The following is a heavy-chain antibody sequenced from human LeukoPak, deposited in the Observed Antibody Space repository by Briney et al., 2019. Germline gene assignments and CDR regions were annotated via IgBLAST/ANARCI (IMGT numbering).Heavy chain of an antibody. D-gene: IGHD3-16*01. V-gene: IGHV4-31*03. J-gene: IGHJ5*02. CDR3: ARRGGGRWFDP. CDR1: GGSISSGDYF. Sequence: KSSETLSLTCTVSGGSISSGDYFWSWIRQHPERGLEWIGYIYNTGNTYCNPSLKGRVTLSVDTSKNQYSLKLTSVTAADTAVYYCARRGGGRWFDPWGQGTLVTVSS. CDR2: IYNTGNT.